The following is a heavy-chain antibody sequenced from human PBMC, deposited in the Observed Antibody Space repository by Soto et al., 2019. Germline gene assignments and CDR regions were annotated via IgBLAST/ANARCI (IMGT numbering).Heavy chain of an antibody. J-gene: IGHJ4*02. CDR3: ARDLSYYFDSRIDY. V-gene: IGHV3-30-3*01. Sequence: GGSLRLSCAASGFTFSNNAMHWVRQAPGKGLDWVAIISSDETYKYYADSVKGRFTISRDNSNNTLYLQMNTLRTEDTTVYYCARDLSYYFDSRIDYWGRGTLVTVSS. CDR1: GFTFSNNA. CDR2: ISSDETYK. D-gene: IGHD3-22*01.